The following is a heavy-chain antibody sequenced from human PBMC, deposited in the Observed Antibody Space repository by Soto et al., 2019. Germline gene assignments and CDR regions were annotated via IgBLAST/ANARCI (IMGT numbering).Heavy chain of an antibody. CDR2: INHSGST. CDR3: ARANWGSSGLDY. V-gene: IGHV4-34*01. Sequence: PSETLSLTCAVYGGPFSGYYWSWIRQPPGKGLEWIGEINHSGSTNYNPSLKSRVTISVDTPKNQFSLKLSSVTAADTAVYYCARANWGSSGLDYWGQGTLVTVSS. J-gene: IGHJ4*02. D-gene: IGHD7-27*01. CDR1: GGPFSGYY.